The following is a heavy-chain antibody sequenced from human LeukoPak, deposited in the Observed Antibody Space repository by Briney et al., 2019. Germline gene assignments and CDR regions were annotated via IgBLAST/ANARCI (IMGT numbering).Heavy chain of an antibody. CDR1: GYNFISYD. CDR2: MNPNSGDT. J-gene: IGHJ3*02. CDR3: ATDSFVGYAVAFDI. D-gene: IGHD5-12*01. V-gene: IGHV1-8*01. Sequence: ASVKVACKASGYNFISYDINWVRQATGQGLEWMGWMNPNSGDTGYAQKFQGRVTMTRDTSISTAYMELSSLRSEDTAVYYCATDSFVGYAVAFDIWGQGTMVTVSS.